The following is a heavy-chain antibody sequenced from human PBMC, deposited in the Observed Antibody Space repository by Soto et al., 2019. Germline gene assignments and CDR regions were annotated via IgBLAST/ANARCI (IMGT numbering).Heavy chain of an antibody. V-gene: IGHV4-31*03. CDR3: ARTLTTGTSYTYFGLDV. CDR1: GGSISGDGYY. Sequence: PSETLSLTCIVSGGSISGDGYYWNWIRQYPGKGLEWIGFIYYTGSTYYNPSLRSRITMSVDTSKSQFSLKVNSVTAADTAVYYCARTLTTGTSYTYFGLDVWGQGTTVTVSS. J-gene: IGHJ6*02. D-gene: IGHD4-4*01. CDR2: IYYTGST.